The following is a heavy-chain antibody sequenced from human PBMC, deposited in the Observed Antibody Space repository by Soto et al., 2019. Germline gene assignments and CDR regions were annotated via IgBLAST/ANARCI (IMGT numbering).Heavy chain of an antibody. Sequence: QVQLVESGGGVVQPGRSLRLSCAASGFTFSSYGMHWVRQAPGKGLEWVAVIWYDGSNKYYADSVKGRFTISRDNSKNTLYLQMNSLRAEDTAVYYCARDFYCTNGVCYSRSMNYWGQGTLVTVSS. J-gene: IGHJ4*02. CDR2: IWYDGSNK. CDR1: GFTFSSYG. D-gene: IGHD2-8*01. CDR3: ARDFYCTNGVCYSRSMNY. V-gene: IGHV3-33*01.